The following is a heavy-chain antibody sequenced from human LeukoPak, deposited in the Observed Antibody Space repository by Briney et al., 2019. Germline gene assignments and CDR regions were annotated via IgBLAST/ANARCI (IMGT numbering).Heavy chain of an antibody. CDR1: GYTFTSYD. J-gene: IGHJ4*02. D-gene: IGHD3-9*01. CDR3: ARAYDILTGYSY. V-gene: IGHV1-8*01. CDR2: MNPNSGNT. Sequence: ASVKVSCKASGYTFTSYDINWVRQAPGQGLEWIGWMNPNSGNTGYAQKFQGRVTMTRNTSISTAYMELSSLRSEDTAVYYCARAYDILTGYSYWGQGTLVTVSS.